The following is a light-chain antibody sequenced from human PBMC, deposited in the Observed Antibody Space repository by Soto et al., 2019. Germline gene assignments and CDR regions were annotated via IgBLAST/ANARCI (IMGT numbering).Light chain of an antibody. J-gene: IGLJ2*01. CDR3: VLYMGSGLSV. CDR1: SGSVSTSFY. CDR2: STS. V-gene: IGLV8-61*01. Sequence: QAVVTQEPSFSVSPGGTVTLTCGLSSGSVSTSFYPSWYQQTPGQAPRTLIYSTSTRSSGVPDRFSGSILGNKAALTITGAQADDESDYYCVLYMGSGLSVFGGGTQLTVL.